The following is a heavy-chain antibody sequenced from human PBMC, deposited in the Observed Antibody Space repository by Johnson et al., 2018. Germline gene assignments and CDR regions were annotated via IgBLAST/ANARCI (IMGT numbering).Heavy chain of an antibody. CDR3: ARDTYYYDSSGYYIGCDAFDI. CDR1: GGTFSSYA. J-gene: IGHJ3*02. D-gene: IGHD3-22*01. Sequence: QVQLVESGAEVKKPGFSVKVSCKASGGTFSSYAISWVRQAPGQGLEWMGGIIPIFGTTNYAQKFQGRVTLTADESTSTAYMELSSLGPEDTAVYYCARDTYYYDSSGYYIGCDAFDIWGQGTMVTVSS. CDR2: IIPIFGTT. V-gene: IGHV1-69*01.